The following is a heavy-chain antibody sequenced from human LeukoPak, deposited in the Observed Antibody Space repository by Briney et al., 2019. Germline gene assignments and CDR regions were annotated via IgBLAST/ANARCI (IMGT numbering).Heavy chain of an antibody. CDR1: GFTFSSYW. Sequence: GGSLRLSCAASGFTFSSYWMSWVRQAPGKGLEWVANIKQDGSEKYYVDSVKGRFTISRDNAKNSLYLQMNSLRAEDTAVYYCAREGYYDFWSGYSPPDYWGQGTLVTVSS. V-gene: IGHV3-7*01. CDR3: AREGYYDFWSGYSPPDY. J-gene: IGHJ4*02. CDR2: IKQDGSEK. D-gene: IGHD3-3*01.